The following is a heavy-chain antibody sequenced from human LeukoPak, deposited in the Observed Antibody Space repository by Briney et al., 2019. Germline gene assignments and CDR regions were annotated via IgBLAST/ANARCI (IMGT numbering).Heavy chain of an antibody. V-gene: IGHV3-30*18. D-gene: IGHD6-13*01. CDR3: AKVYSSSWYDAWIDY. CDR2: ISYDGSNK. CDR1: GFTFSSYG. J-gene: IGHJ4*02. Sequence: QPGGSLRLSCAASGFTFSSYGMHWVRQAPGKRLEWVAVISYDGSNKYYADSVKGRFTVSRDNSKNTLYLQMNSLRAEDTAVYYCAKVYSSSWYDAWIDYWGQGTLVTVSS.